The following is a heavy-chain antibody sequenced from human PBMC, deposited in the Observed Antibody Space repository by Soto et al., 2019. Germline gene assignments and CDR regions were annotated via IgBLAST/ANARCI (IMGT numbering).Heavy chain of an antibody. CDR3: ARGLLGGIAVAGNWLDP. CDR1: GYTFTSYG. Sequence: ASVKVSCKASGYTFTSYGISWVRQAPGQGLEWMGWISAYNGNTNYAQKLQGRVTMTTDTSTSTAYMELRSLRSDDTAVYYCARGLLGGIAVAGNWLDPWGQGTLVTVSS. D-gene: IGHD6-19*01. V-gene: IGHV1-18*01. CDR2: ISAYNGNT. J-gene: IGHJ5*02.